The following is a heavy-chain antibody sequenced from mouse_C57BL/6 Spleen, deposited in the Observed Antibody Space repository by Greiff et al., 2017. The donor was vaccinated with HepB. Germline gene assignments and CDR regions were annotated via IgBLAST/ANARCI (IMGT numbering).Heavy chain of an antibody. CDR2: ILPGSGST. Sequence: VQLQQSGAELMKPGASVKLSCTATGYTFTGYWIEWVKQRPGHGLEWIGEILPGSGSTNYNEKFKGKATFTADTSSNTAYMKLSSLTTEDSAFYYCARRSGGRGGAMDYWGQGTSVTVSS. V-gene: IGHV1-9*01. CDR1: GYTFTGYW. D-gene: IGHD1-3*01. CDR3: ARRSGGRGGAMDY. J-gene: IGHJ4*01.